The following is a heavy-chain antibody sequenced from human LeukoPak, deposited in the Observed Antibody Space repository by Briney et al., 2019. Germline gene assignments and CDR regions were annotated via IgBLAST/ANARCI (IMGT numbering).Heavy chain of an antibody. CDR1: GGTFSSYG. Sequence: SVKVSCKASGGTFSSYGISWVRQAPEQGLEWMGRIIPFVGTTNYAQKFQGRVTITTDESTSTAYMELSSLRSEDTAVYYCASPSGSHDYWGQGTLVTVSS. J-gene: IGHJ4*02. CDR2: IIPFVGTT. CDR3: ASPSGSHDY. V-gene: IGHV1-69*05. D-gene: IGHD1-26*01.